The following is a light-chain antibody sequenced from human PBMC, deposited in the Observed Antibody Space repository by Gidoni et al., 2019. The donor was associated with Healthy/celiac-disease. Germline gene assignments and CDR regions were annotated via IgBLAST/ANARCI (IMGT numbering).Light chain of an antibody. CDR1: SSNIGAGYD. V-gene: IGLV1-40*01. Sequence: QSVLTQPPSVSGAPGQRVTSSCTGSSSNIGAGYDGHWYQQLPGTAPKLLIYGNSNRPSGVPDRFSGSKSGTSASLAITGLQAEDEADYYCQSYDSSLSGVVFGGGTKLTVL. J-gene: IGLJ2*01. CDR2: GNS. CDR3: QSYDSSLSGVV.